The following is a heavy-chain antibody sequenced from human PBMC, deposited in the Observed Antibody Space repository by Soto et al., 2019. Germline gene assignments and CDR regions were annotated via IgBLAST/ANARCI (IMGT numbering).Heavy chain of an antibody. J-gene: IGHJ3*01. V-gene: IGHV4-4*02. D-gene: IGHD6-19*01. CDR3: AYSTGWYRPDV. Sequence: QVQLQESGPGLVKPSGTLSLTCDVSGDSISSSKWWTWVRQPPGKGLEWIGDIFHSGDTNYNPSLKXPXXXSXXKSQNQFSLKLSSVTAADTAVYYCAYSTGWYRPDVWGQGKLVTVSS. CDR2: IFHSGDT. CDR1: GDSISSSKW.